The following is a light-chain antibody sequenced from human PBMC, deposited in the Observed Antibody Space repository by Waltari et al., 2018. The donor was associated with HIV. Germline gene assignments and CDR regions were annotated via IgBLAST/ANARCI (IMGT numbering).Light chain of an antibody. CDR2: RNN. J-gene: IGLJ2*01. CDR1: SSNIGSNY. Sequence: QSVLTQPPSASGTPGRRVTISCSGSSSNIGSNYVYWYQQLPGTAPKLLIYRNNQRPSGVPDRFSGSKSGTSASLAISGLRSEDEADYYCAAWDDSLSALVFGGGTKLTVL. V-gene: IGLV1-47*01. CDR3: AAWDDSLSALV.